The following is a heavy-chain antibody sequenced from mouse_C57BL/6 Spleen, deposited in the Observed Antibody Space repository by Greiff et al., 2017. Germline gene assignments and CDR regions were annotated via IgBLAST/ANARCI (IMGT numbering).Heavy chain of an antibody. V-gene: IGHV5-17*01. D-gene: IGHD2-3*01. CDR3: AGGGWFPYYAMDY. CDR2: ISSGSSTI. CDR1: GFTFSDYG. Sequence: EVQLVESGGGLVKPGGSLKLSCAASGFTFSDYGMHWVRQAPEKGLEWVAYISSGSSTIYYADTVKGRFTISRDNAKNTLFLQMTSLRSEDTAMYYCAGGGWFPYYAMDYWGQGTSVTVSS. J-gene: IGHJ4*01.